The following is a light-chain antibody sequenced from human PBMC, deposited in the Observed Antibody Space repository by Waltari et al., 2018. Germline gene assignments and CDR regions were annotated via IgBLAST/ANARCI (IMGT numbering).Light chain of an antibody. V-gene: IGKV1-39*01. CDR3: QQSYSSLPIT. CDR2: AAS. CDR1: QSIGTS. Sequence: DILLTQSPSSLSASVGDRVTITCRAGQSIGTSLNWYQPKPGNAPNLLIYAASSLQSGVPSRFSGSGSWIEFTLTIRSLQPEDFATYYCQQSYSSLPITFGQGTRLEIK. J-gene: IGKJ5*01.